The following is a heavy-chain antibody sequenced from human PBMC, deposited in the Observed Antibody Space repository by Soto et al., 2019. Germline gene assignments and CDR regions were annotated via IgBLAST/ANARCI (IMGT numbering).Heavy chain of an antibody. CDR1: GYTFTSYA. V-gene: IGHV1-8*01. CDR3: ARAREVVAARGLLGY. D-gene: IGHD2-15*01. Sequence: QVQLVQSGAEVKKPGASVKVSCKASGYTFTSYAINWVRQATGQGLEWMGWMNPNSGNTGYAHKFQGRVTMTRNTYISTAYMELSSRRSEDTSVYYCARAREVVAARGLLGYWGQGTLVTVSS. J-gene: IGHJ4*02. CDR2: MNPNSGNT.